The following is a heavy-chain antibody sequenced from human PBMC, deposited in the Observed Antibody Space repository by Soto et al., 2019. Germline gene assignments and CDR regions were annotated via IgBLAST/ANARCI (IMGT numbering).Heavy chain of an antibody. D-gene: IGHD1-26*01. CDR3: ARDPLPTQSQGY. CDR1: GGSISSGGYY. CDR2: IYYSGST. J-gene: IGHJ4*02. V-gene: IGHV4-31*03. Sequence: PSETLSLTCTVSGGSISSGGYYWSWIRQHPGKGLEWIGYIYYSGSTYYNPSLKCRVTISVETSKNQFSLKLSSVTAADTAVYDCARDPLPTQSQGYWGQGTLGTVSS.